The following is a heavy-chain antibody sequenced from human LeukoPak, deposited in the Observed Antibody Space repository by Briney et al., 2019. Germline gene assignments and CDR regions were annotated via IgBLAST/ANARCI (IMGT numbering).Heavy chain of an antibody. CDR3: ARGRPHGNDY. Sequence: GGSLRLSCAASGFTFSSYWMNWVRQAPGKGLVWVSRIASDGSSTTCADSVKGRFSISRDNAKNTLYLQMNSLRVEDTAVYYCARGRPHGNDYWGQGTLVTVSS. V-gene: IGHV3-74*01. CDR2: IASDGSST. D-gene: IGHD4-23*01. J-gene: IGHJ4*02. CDR1: GFTFSSYW.